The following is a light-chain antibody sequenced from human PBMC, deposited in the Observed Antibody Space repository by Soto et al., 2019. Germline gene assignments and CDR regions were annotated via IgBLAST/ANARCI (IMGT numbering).Light chain of an antibody. CDR2: EVF. CDR1: SSDIGGYDY. V-gene: IGLV2-14*03. CDR3: CSYTTTSTFL. Sequence: QSALTQPASVSGSPGQSITISCTGTSSDIGGYDYVSWYQQHPGKVPKLMIYEVFRRPSGISDRFSGSKSDNTASLTISGLQAEDEADYYCCSYTTTSTFLFGGGTKVTVL. J-gene: IGLJ2*01.